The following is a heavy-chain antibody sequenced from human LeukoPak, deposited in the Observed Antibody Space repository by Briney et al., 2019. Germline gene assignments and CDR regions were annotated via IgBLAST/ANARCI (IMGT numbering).Heavy chain of an antibody. V-gene: IGHV4-34*01. CDR3: ARGQAYYYGSGSYFNWFDP. CDR2: INHSGST. J-gene: IGHJ5*02. CDR1: GGSFSGYY. D-gene: IGHD3-10*01. Sequence: PSETLSLTCAVYGGSFSGYYWSWIRQPPGKGLEWIGEINHSGSTNYNPSLTSRVTISVDTSKNQFSLKLSSVTAADTAVYYCARGQAYYYGSGSYFNWFDPWGQGTLVTVSS.